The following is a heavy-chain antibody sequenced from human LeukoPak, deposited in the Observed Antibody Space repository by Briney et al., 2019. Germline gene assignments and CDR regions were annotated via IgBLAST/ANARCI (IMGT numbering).Heavy chain of an antibody. V-gene: IGHV3-23*01. Sequence: PGGSLRLSCAASGFTFHNYAMSWVRQAPGKGLEWVSAISSSGDITFYADSVKGRFTISRDNSKNTLYLQMNSLRAEDTAVYYCAKTYYYDSSGYYYVRYFQHWGQGTLVTVSS. J-gene: IGHJ1*01. CDR3: AKTYYYDSSGYYYVRYFQH. D-gene: IGHD3-22*01. CDR1: GFTFHNYA. CDR2: ISSSGDIT.